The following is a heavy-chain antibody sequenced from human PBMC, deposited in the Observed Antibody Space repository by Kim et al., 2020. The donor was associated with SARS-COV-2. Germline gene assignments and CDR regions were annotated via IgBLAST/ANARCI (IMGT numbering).Heavy chain of an antibody. CDR3: ARGPPLYNWNYVPPYFDY. Sequence: SETLSLTCAVYGGSFSGYYWSWIRQPPGRGLEWIGEINHSGSTNYNPSLKSRVTISVDTSKNQFSLKLSSVTAADTAVYYCARGPPLYNWNYVPPYFDYWGQGTLVTVSS. V-gene: IGHV4-34*01. D-gene: IGHD1-7*01. CDR2: INHSGST. CDR1: GGSFSGYY. J-gene: IGHJ4*02.